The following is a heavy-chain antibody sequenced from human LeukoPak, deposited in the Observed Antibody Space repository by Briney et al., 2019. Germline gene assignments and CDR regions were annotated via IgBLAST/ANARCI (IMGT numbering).Heavy chain of an antibody. V-gene: IGHV3-7*01. CDR1: GFTFSTYS. CDR3: ARDFYDSSLGYGMDV. Sequence: GGSLRLSCAASGFTFSTYSMNWLRLAPGKGLEWVANIKQDGSEKYYVDSVKGRFTISRDNAKNSLYLQMNSLRAEDTAVYYCARDFYDSSLGYGMDVWGQGTTVTVSS. CDR2: IKQDGSEK. J-gene: IGHJ6*02. D-gene: IGHD3-22*01.